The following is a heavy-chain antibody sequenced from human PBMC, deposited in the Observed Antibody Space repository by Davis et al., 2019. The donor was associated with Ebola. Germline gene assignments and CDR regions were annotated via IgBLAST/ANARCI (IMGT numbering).Heavy chain of an antibody. CDR1: GFTFSSYS. J-gene: IGHJ4*02. V-gene: IGHV3-21*01. D-gene: IGHD4-17*01. Sequence: PGGSLRLSCAASGFTFSSYSMNWVRQAPGKGLEWVSSISSSSSYIYYADSVKGRFTISRDNAKNSLYLQMNSLRAEDTAVYYCARESSDDYGDYVFDYWGQGTLVTVSS. CDR2: ISSSSSYI. CDR3: ARESSDDYGDYVFDY.